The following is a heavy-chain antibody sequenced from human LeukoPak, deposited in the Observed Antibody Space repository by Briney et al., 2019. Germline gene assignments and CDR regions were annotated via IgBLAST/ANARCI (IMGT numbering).Heavy chain of an antibody. Sequence: SETLSLTCTVSGGSISSGGYYWSWIRQPPGKGLEWIGYIYHSGSTYYNPSLKSRVTISVDRSKNQFSLKLSSVTAADTAVYYCARDSRPEKDVVYFDYWGQGTLVTVSS. V-gene: IGHV4-30-2*01. CDR2: IYHSGST. D-gene: IGHD1-14*01. CDR1: GGSISSGGYY. J-gene: IGHJ4*02. CDR3: ARDSRPEKDVVYFDY.